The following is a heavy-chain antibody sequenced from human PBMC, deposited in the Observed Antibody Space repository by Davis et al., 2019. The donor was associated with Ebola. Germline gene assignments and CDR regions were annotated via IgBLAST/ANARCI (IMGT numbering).Heavy chain of an antibody. J-gene: IGHJ4*02. V-gene: IGHV4-38-2*02. D-gene: IGHD3-22*01. CDR1: GYYITSGYH. CDR2: IDHSGST. CDR3: ARSYYYDSSGEY. Sequence: MPSETLSLTCTVSGYYITSGYHWGWMRQPPGKGLEWIGIIDHSGSTYYNPSLKSRVTISVDTSKNQFSLKLSSVTAADTAVYYCARSYYYDSSGEYWGQGTLVTVSS.